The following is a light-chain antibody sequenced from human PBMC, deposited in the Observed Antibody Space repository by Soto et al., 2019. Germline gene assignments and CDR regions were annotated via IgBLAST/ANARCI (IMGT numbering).Light chain of an antibody. CDR3: TSYTSSNSLV. CDR2: DVT. CDR1: SSDVGGYNY. Sequence: QSVLTQPASVSGSPGQSITISCTGTSSDVGGYNYVSWYQHHPGRAPKLMIYDVTNRPSGVSTRFSGSKSGNTASLTISGLQAEDEADYYCTSYTSSNSLVFGGGTQLTVL. V-gene: IGLV2-14*03. J-gene: IGLJ2*01.